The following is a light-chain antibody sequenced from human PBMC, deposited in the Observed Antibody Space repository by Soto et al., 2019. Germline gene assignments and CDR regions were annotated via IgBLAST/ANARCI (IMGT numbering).Light chain of an antibody. J-gene: IGKJ1*01. CDR1: QGIGYD. V-gene: IGKV1-6*01. Sequence: AIQMTQSPSSLYASVGDRVTITCRASQGIGYDLGWYQQKPGKAPKLLIYASSRLQNGVPSRFSGGGAGTDFILTISSLQPEDFATYYCLQDYRYPWTFGQGTKVEIK. CDR3: LQDYRYPWT. CDR2: ASS.